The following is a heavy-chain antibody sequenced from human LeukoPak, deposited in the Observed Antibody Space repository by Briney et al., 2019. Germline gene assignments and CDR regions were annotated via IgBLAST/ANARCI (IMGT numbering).Heavy chain of an antibody. CDR3: ARHRGSSLFVDY. V-gene: IGHV3-53*01. CDR2: LYSGGAT. D-gene: IGHD1-26*01. Sequence: GGSLRLSCAASGFTVSSDYMSWVRQAPGKELQWVSILYSGGATYYADSVKGRFTISRDNSKNTLYLQVSSLRAEDTAVYFCARHRGSSLFVDYWGQGTLVTVSS. J-gene: IGHJ4*02. CDR1: GFTVSSDY.